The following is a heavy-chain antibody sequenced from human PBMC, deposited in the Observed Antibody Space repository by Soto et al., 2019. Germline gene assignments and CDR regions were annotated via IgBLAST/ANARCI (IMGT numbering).Heavy chain of an antibody. V-gene: IGHV3-23*01. Sequence: GGSLRLSCAASGFTFSHYVLSWVRQAPGRGLEWVSSISGSGSSVYLADSVRGRFTMSRDLSRNTVSLQMNRLRAEDTALYYCAKGYYSGYDLAYFDYWGQGTPVTVSS. J-gene: IGHJ4*02. CDR1: GFTFSHYV. CDR3: AKGYYSGYDLAYFDY. D-gene: IGHD5-12*01. CDR2: ISGSGSSV.